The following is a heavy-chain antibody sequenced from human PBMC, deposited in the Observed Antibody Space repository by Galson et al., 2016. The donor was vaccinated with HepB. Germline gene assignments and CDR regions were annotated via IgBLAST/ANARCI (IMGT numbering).Heavy chain of an antibody. J-gene: IGHJ6*02. CDR3: ARGLGTIFGVVLTDYYYYGMDV. CDR2: IIPIFGTA. Sequence: SVKVSCKASGGTFSSYAISWVRQAPGQGLEWMGGIIPIFGTANYAQKFQGRVTITADESTSTAYMELSSLRSEDPAVYYCARGLGTIFGVVLTDYYYYGMDVWGQGTTVTVSS. V-gene: IGHV1-69*13. CDR1: GGTFSSYA. D-gene: IGHD3-3*01.